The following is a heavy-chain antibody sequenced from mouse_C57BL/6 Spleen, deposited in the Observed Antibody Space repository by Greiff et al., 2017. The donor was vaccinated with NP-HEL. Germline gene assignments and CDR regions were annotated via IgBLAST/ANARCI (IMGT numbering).Heavy chain of an antibody. CDR1: GFTFSDYG. CDR3: ARIYDYDGYFDV. V-gene: IGHV5-15*01. J-gene: IGHJ1*03. D-gene: IGHD2-4*01. Sequence: EVMLVESGGGLVQPGGSLKLSCAASGFTFSDYGMAWVRQAPRQGPEWVAFISNLAYSIYYADTVTGRFTIPRENAKNTLYLEMSSLRSEDTAMYYCARIYDYDGYFDVWGTGTTVTVSS. CDR2: ISNLAYSI.